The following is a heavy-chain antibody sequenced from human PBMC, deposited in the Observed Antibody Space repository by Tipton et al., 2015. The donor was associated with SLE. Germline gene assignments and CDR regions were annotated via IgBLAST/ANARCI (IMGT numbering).Heavy chain of an antibody. D-gene: IGHD3-3*01. CDR3: ARDTYELWSGDNWYFDL. CDR1: GFTVSSNY. J-gene: IGHJ2*01. V-gene: IGHV3-66*02. CDR2: IYTDGNT. Sequence: GSLRLSCAASGFTVSSNYMSWVRQAPGKGLEWVSVIYTDGNTHSADSVKGRFTISRDISKNTLYLQMSSLRPDDTAVYFCARDTYELWSGDNWYFDLWGRGTLVTVSS.